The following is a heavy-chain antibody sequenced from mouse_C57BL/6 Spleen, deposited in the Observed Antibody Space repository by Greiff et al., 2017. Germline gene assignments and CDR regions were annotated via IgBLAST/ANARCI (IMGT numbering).Heavy chain of an antibody. V-gene: IGHV1-52*01. CDR1: GYTFTSYW. CDR2: IDPSDSET. Sequence: VQLQQPGAELVRPGSSVKLSCKASGYTFTSYWMHWVKQRPIQGLEWIGNIDPSDSETHYNQKFKDKATLTVDKSYSTAYMQLSSLTSEDSAVYYCARSGNYGNYDYAMDYWGQGTSVTVSS. CDR3: ARSGNYGNYDYAMDY. D-gene: IGHD2-1*01. J-gene: IGHJ4*01.